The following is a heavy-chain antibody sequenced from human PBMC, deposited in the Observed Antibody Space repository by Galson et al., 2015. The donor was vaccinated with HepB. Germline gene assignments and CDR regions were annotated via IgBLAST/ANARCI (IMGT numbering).Heavy chain of an antibody. J-gene: IGHJ4*02. CDR1: SGSISGYY. V-gene: IGHV4-59*01. Sequence: QVQLQESGPGLVKPSETLSLTCTVSSGSISGYYWSWILQPPGKGLEWLGYIYYCGGPHYNPSLKSRVTISLDTSKKQFSLNLSSVTAADAAVYYCASSSGGWYYFDYWGQGTLVTVSS. D-gene: IGHD2-15*01. CDR2: IYYCGGP. CDR3: ASSSGGWYYFDY.